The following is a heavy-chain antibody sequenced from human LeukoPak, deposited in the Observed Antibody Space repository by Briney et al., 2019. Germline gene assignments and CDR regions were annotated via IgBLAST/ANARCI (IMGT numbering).Heavy chain of an antibody. J-gene: IGHJ4*02. CDR1: GFTFSSYA. Sequence: GGSLRLSCAASGFTFSSYAMSWVRQAPGKGLEWVSGISSSGGSTYYAASVKGRFTISRDNSKSTLYLQMNSLRAEDTAVYYCAKGAYGYSSGPDYWGQGTLVTVSS. V-gene: IGHV3-23*01. CDR3: AKGAYGYSSGPDY. D-gene: IGHD6-19*01. CDR2: ISSSGGST.